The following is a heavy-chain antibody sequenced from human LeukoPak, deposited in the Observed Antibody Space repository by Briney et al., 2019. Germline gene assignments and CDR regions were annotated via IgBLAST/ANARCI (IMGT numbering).Heavy chain of an antibody. CDR2: ISGNGGST. CDR3: AKGRFSNDAFDI. Sequence: SGGSLTLSCAASGFTFSNYAMSWVRQAPGKGLEWVSGISGNGGSTYYADSVKGRFTISRDNSKNTLYLQMNSLRAEDTAVYYCAKGRFSNDAFDIWGQGTMATVSS. CDR1: GFTFSNYA. J-gene: IGHJ3*02. V-gene: IGHV3-23*01. D-gene: IGHD3-10*01.